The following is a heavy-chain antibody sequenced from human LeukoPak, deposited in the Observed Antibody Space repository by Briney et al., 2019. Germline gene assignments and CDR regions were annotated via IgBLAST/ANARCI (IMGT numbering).Heavy chain of an antibody. CDR2: ISHDENIK. J-gene: IGHJ6*03. Sequence: GASLRLSCAASGFTFGAYVMHWVRQAPGKGLEWLALISHDENIKSYADSVKGRFTISRDNAKNSLYLQMNSLRAEDTAVYYCARNIAAAGTDYYYMDVWGKGTTVTVSS. CDR3: ARNIAAAGTDYYYMDV. CDR1: GFTFGAYV. D-gene: IGHD6-13*01. V-gene: IGHV3-30-3*01.